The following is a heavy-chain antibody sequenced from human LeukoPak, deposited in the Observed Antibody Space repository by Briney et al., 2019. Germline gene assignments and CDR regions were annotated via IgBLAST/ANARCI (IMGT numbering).Heavy chain of an antibody. CDR1: GYTFTGYY. J-gene: IGHJ5*02. V-gene: IGHV1-2*02. CDR2: INPNSGGT. Sequence: ASVKVSCKASGYTFTGYYMHWVRQAPGQGLEWMGWINPNSGGTNYAQKFQGRVTMTRDTSISTAYIELSSLRSEDTAVYYCARDYIGYCSSTSCYDRIMNWFDPWGQGTLVTVSS. CDR3: ARDYIGYCSSTSCYDRIMNWFDP. D-gene: IGHD2-2*03.